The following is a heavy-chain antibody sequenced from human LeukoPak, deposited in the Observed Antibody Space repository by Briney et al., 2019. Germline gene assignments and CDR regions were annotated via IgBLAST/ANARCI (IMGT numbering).Heavy chain of an antibody. Sequence: GGSLRLSCAASGFTFSSYAMHWVRQAPGKGLEWVAVISYDGSNKYYADSVKGRFTISRDNSKNTLYLQMNSLRAEDTAVYYCASLELSGAFDIWGQGTMVTVSS. V-gene: IGHV3-30-3*01. CDR1: GFTFSSYA. CDR2: ISYDGSNK. CDR3: ASLELSGAFDI. D-gene: IGHD1-26*01. J-gene: IGHJ3*02.